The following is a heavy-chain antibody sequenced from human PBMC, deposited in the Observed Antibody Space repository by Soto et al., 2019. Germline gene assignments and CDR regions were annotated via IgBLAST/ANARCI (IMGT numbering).Heavy chain of an antibody. Sequence: SETLSLTCTVSGGSISSYYWSWIRQPPGKGLEWIGYIYYSGSTNYNPSLKSRVTISVDTSKNQFSLKLSSVTAADTAVYYCARSHRGKPGSYPDYWGQGTLVTVSS. J-gene: IGHJ4*02. V-gene: IGHV4-59*01. CDR2: IYYSGST. CDR1: GGSISSYY. D-gene: IGHD3-10*01. CDR3: ARSHRGKPGSYPDY.